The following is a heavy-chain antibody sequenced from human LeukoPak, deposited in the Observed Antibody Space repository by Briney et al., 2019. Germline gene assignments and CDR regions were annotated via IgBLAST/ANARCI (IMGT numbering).Heavy chain of an antibody. Sequence: SETLSLTCTVSGGSISSYYGSWIRQPAGKGLEWIGRIYTSGSTNYNPSLKSRVTMSVDTSKNQFSLKLSSVTAADTAVYYCARESCTNGVCYSYYYYYMDVWGKGTTATVSS. CDR2: IYTSGST. CDR3: ARESCTNGVCYSYYYYYMDV. CDR1: GGSISSYY. D-gene: IGHD2-8*01. J-gene: IGHJ6*03. V-gene: IGHV4-4*07.